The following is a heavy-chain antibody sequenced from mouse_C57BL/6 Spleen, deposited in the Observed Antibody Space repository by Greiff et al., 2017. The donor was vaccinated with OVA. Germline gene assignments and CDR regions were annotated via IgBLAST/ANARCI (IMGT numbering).Heavy chain of an antibody. Sequence: VKLMESGAELVMPGASVKLSCKASGYTFTSYWMHWVKQRPGQGLEWIGEIDPSDSYTNYNQKFKGKSTLTVDKSSSTAYMQLSSLTSEDSAVYYCARGGDDYFDDWGQGTTLTVSS. CDR2: IDPSDSYT. J-gene: IGHJ2*01. CDR1: GYTFTSYW. V-gene: IGHV1-69*01. CDR3: ARGGDDYFDD.